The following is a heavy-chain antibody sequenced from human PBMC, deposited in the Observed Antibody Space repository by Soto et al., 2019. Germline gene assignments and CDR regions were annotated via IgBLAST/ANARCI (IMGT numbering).Heavy chain of an antibody. Sequence: ASVKVSCKASGYTFTSYGISWVRQAPGQGLEWMGWISAYNGNTNYAQKLQGRVTMTTDTSTSTAYMELRSLRSDDTAVYYCAREAAAMVYSYYGMDVWGQGTTVTVTS. D-gene: IGHD6-25*01. CDR2: ISAYNGNT. V-gene: IGHV1-18*01. CDR1: GYTFTSYG. CDR3: AREAAAMVYSYYGMDV. J-gene: IGHJ6*02.